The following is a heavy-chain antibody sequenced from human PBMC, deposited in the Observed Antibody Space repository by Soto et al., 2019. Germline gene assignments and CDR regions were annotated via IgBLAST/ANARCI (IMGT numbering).Heavy chain of an antibody. CDR1: GFIFSRYS. J-gene: IGHJ4*02. CDR2: ISSTTNYI. Sequence: GGSLRLSCAASGFIFSRYSMNWVRQAPGKGLEWVSSISSTTNYIYYGDSMKGRFTISRDNAKNSLYLEMNSLRAEGTAVYYCARESEDLTSNFDYWGQGTLV. CDR3: ARESEDLTSNFDY. V-gene: IGHV3-21*06.